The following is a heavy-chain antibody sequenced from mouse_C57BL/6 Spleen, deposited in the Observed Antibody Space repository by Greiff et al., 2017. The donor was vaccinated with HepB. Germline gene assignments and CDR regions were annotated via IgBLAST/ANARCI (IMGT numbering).Heavy chain of an antibody. D-gene: IGHD2-3*01. CDR2: IDPEDGET. CDR1: GFNIKDYY. V-gene: IGHV14-2*01. J-gene: IGHJ3*01. CDR3: TRSKGGYYSWFAY. Sequence: EVQLQQSGAELVKPGASVKLSCTASGFNIKDYYMHWVKQRTEQGLEWIGRIDPEDGETKYDPKFQGKATITADTSSNTAYLQLSSLTSEDTAVYYCTRSKGGYYSWFAYWGQGTLVTVSA.